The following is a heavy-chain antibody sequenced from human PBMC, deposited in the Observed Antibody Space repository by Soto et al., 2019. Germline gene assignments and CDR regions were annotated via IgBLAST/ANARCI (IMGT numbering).Heavy chain of an antibody. Sequence: GGSLRLSCAASGFTFSSYGMRWVRQAPGKGLEWVAVISYDGSNKYYADSVKGRFTISRDNSKNTLYLQMNSLRAEDTAVYYCAKGPIASRYYFDYWGQGTLVTVSS. CDR1: GFTFSSYG. D-gene: IGHD3-16*02. CDR2: ISYDGSNK. V-gene: IGHV3-30*18. J-gene: IGHJ4*02. CDR3: AKGPIASRYYFDY.